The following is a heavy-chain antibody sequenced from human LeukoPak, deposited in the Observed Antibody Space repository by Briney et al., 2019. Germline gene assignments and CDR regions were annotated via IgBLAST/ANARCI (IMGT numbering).Heavy chain of an antibody. D-gene: IGHD3-10*01. J-gene: IGHJ4*02. CDR1: RFTFSSYG. CDR3: AKATLTMVRGVMNY. CDR2: ISYDGSNK. V-gene: IGHV3-30*18. Sequence: GGSLRLSCTASRFTFSSYGMHWVRQAPGKGLEWVAVISYDGSNKYYADSVKGRFTISRDNSKNTLYLQMNSLRAEDTAVYYCAKATLTMVRGVMNYWGQGTLVTVSS.